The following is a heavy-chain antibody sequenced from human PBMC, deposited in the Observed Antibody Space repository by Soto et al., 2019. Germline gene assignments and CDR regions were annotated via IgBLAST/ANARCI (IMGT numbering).Heavy chain of an antibody. V-gene: IGHV4-31*03. D-gene: IGHD3-10*01. CDR3: ARDSNHYYGSGSSEGYYYMDV. J-gene: IGHJ6*03. Sequence: SETLSLTCTVSGGSISSGGYYWSWIRQHPGKGLEWIGYIYYSGSTYYNPSLKSRVTISVDTSKNQFSLKLSSVTAADTAVYYCARDSNHYYGSGSSEGYYYMDVWGKGTTVTVSS. CDR2: IYYSGST. CDR1: GGSISSGGYY.